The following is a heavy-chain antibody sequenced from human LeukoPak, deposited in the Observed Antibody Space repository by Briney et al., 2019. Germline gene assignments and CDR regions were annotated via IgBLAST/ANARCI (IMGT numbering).Heavy chain of an antibody. D-gene: IGHD5-18*01. CDR2: IYHSGST. J-gene: IGHJ3*02. CDR1: GGSISSSSYY. V-gene: IGHV4-39*07. Sequence: PSETLSLTCTVSGGSISSSSYYWGWIRQPPGKGLEWIGGIYHSGSTNYNPSLKSRVTISVDRSKNQFSLKLSSVTAADTAVYYCARDQDTIWGQGTMVTVSS. CDR3: ARDQDTI.